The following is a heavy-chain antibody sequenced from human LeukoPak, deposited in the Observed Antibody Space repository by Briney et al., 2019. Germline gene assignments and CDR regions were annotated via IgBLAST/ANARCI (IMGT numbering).Heavy chain of an antibody. V-gene: IGHV4-4*07. CDR3: ARDGSSSGYTYYYYYYGMDV. CDR2: MYSSGST. CDR1: GGSISSYY. Sequence: PSETPSLTCTVSGGSISSYYWSWSGQPAGKGLEGIGRMYSSGSTNYNPSLKSRVTMSVDTSKNQFSLKLSSVTAADTVVYYCARDGSSSGYTYYYYYYGMDVWGQGTTVTVSS. D-gene: IGHD3-22*01. J-gene: IGHJ6*02.